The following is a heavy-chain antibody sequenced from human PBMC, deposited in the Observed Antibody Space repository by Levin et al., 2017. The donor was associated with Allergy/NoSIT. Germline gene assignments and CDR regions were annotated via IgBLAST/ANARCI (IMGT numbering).Heavy chain of an antibody. J-gene: IGHJ4*02. V-gene: IGHV3-30-3*01. CDR2: ISYDGSNK. CDR1: GFTISSYA. D-gene: IGHD5-12*01. CDR3: ATTTWQSEPNFDY. Sequence: PGGSLRLSCAASGFTISSYAMHWVRQAPGKGLEWVAVISYDGSNKYYADSVKGRFTISRDNSKNTLYLQMNSLRAEDTAIYYCATTTWQSEPNFDYWGQGTLVTVSS.